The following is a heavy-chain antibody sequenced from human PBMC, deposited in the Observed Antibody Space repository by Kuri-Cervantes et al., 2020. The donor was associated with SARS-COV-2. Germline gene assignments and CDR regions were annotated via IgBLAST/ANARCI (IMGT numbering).Heavy chain of an antibody. D-gene: IGHD5-24*01. J-gene: IGHJ6*02. CDR1: GGSISSGGYY. CDR3: ARLGLANGYNFYYYYYGMDV. CDR2: IYYSGST. Sequence: SETLSLTCTVSGGSISSGGYYWSWIRQHPGKGLEWIGYIYYSGSTYYNPSLKSRVTISVDTSKNQFSLKLSSVTAADTAVYYCARLGLANGYNFYYYYYGMDVWGQGTTVTVSS. V-gene: IGHV4-31*03.